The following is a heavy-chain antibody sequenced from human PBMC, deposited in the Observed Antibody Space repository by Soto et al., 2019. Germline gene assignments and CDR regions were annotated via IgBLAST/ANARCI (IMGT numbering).Heavy chain of an antibody. J-gene: IGHJ6*02. CDR1: GGPISSYY. CDR2: IYYSGST. D-gene: IGHD6-13*01. V-gene: IGHV4-59*01. Sequence: SETLSLTCTVSGGPISSYYWSWIRQPPGKGLEWIGYIYYSGSTNYNPSLKSRVTISVDTSKNQFSLKLSSVTAADTAVYYCARAYSSSWPLAPLYYYYYGMDVWGQGTTVTVSS. CDR3: ARAYSSSWPLAPLYYYYYGMDV.